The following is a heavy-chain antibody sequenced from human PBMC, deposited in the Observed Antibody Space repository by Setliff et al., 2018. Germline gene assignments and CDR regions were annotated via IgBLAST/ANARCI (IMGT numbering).Heavy chain of an antibody. CDR2: TKNKANAGYM. Sequence: GGSLRLSCAASGFSISDHYMDWVRQAPGKGLEWVGRTKNKANAGYMEYAASVKDRFIISRDDSKNSLYLQMYSLKTEDTAVYYCTTGGYSYGFFTYFDYWGQGTLVTVSS. CDR3: TTGGYSYGFFTYFDY. D-gene: IGHD5-18*01. V-gene: IGHV3-72*01. CDR1: GFSISDHY. J-gene: IGHJ4*02.